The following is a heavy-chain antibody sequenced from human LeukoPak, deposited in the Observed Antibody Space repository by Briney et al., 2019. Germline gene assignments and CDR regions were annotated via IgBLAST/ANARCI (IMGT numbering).Heavy chain of an antibody. D-gene: IGHD3-10*01. V-gene: IGHV1-2*02. J-gene: IGHJ6*03. CDR1: GCTFTGYY. CDR2: INPNSGGT. Sequence: ASVKVSCKASGCTFTGYYMHWVRQAPGQGLEWMGWINPNSGGTNYAQKFQGRVTMTRDTSISTAYMELSRLRSDDTAVYYCARDGAARGYYYYYYYMDVWGKGTTVTVSS. CDR3: ARDGAARGYYYYYYYMDV.